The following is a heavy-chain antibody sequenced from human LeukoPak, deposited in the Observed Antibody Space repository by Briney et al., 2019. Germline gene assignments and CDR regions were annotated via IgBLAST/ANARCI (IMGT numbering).Heavy chain of an antibody. Sequence: PSETLSLTCAVYGGSFSGYYWGWIRQPPGKGLEWIGSIYYSGTTYYNPSLKSRVTISVNTSKNQFSLKVNSVTAADTAVYYCATGRGVILTYLEYWGQGTLVTVSS. J-gene: IGHJ4*02. CDR1: GGSFSGYY. CDR3: ATGRGVILTYLEY. CDR2: IYYSGTT. V-gene: IGHV4-34*01. D-gene: IGHD3-10*01.